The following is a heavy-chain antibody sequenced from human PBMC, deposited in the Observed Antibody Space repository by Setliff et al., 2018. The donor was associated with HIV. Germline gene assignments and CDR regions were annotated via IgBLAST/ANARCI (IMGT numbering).Heavy chain of an antibody. V-gene: IGHV4-30-2*01. CDR1: GGSISSGGYS. CDR3: ARRTSNLGMDV. J-gene: IGHJ6*02. Sequence: SETLSLTCAVSGGSISSGGYSWSWIRQPPGKGLEWIGYIYHSGYTYYNPSLKSRVIISVDTSKNQFSLKLSSVTAADTAVYYCARRTSNLGMDVWGQGTTVTVSS. D-gene: IGHD1-1*01. CDR2: IYHSGYT.